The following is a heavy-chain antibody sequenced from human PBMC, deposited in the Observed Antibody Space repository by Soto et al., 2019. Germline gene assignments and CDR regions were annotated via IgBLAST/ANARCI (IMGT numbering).Heavy chain of an antibody. J-gene: IGHJ4*02. CDR2: IGGLRAKT. CDR1: GYTFRNYG. CDR3: ARDYSYGYVL. Sequence: ASVKVSCKTSGYTFRNYGISWVRQVPGQGLEWMGWIGGLRAKTDYAPKFQGRLSLTIDTSTSTAYMELSSLRSDDTAVYYCARDYSYGYVLWGQGTLVTVSS. D-gene: IGHD5-18*01. V-gene: IGHV1-18*01.